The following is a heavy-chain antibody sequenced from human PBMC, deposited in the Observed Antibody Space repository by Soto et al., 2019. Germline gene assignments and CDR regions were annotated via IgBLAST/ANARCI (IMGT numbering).Heavy chain of an antibody. D-gene: IGHD6-19*01. CDR1: GGSFSGYY. CDR3: ARGWGGWYVYYYYGMDV. J-gene: IGHJ6*02. CDR2: INHSGST. Sequence: PSETLSLTCAVYGGSFSGYYWSWIRQPPGKGLEWIGEINHSGSTNYNPSLKSRVTISVDTSKNQFSLKLSSVTAADTAVYYCARGWGGWYVYYYYGMDVWGQGTTVTVSS. V-gene: IGHV4-34*01.